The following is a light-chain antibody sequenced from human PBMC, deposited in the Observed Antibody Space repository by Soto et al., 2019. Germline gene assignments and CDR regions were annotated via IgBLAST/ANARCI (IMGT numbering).Light chain of an antibody. CDR1: SSDVGSYNY. J-gene: IGLJ1*01. CDR2: EV. V-gene: IGLV2-14*01. Sequence: QSALTQPASVSGSPGQSITISCTGTSSDVGSYNYVSWYQQHPGKASKLMLFEVNRPSGVPDRFSGSKSGNTASLTISGLQAEDEADYYCSSYTTSSTCVFGTGTKLTVL. CDR3: SSYTTSSTCV.